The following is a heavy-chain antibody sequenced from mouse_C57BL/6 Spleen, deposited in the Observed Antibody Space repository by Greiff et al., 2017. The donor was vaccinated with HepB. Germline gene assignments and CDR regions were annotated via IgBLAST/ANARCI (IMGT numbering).Heavy chain of an antibody. CDR2: ISSGSSTI. V-gene: IGHV5-17*01. CDR3: AKFYDYDEDYAMDY. D-gene: IGHD2-4*01. Sequence: EVQLVESGGGLVKPGGSLKLSCAASGFTFSDYGMHWVRQAPEKGLEWVAYISSGSSTIYYADTVKGRFTISRDNAKNTLFLQMTSLRSEDTAMYYCAKFYDYDEDYAMDYWGQGPSVTVSS. J-gene: IGHJ4*01. CDR1: GFTFSDYG.